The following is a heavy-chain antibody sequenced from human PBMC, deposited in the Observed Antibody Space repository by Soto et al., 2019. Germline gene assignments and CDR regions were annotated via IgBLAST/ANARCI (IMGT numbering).Heavy chain of an antibody. CDR2: INPNGGST. CDR1: GYTFPNYY. D-gene: IGHD6-13*01. CDR3: ARGLAAGDY. V-gene: IGHV1-46*01. J-gene: IGHJ4*02. Sequence: QVQLVQSGAEVKNPGASVKVSCKASGYTFPNYYIHWVRQAPGQGLEWMAIINPNGGSTNYAQKFQGRVTLARDTFTSTVYMELSSLRSEDTAIYYCARGLAAGDYWGQGTLVTVSS.